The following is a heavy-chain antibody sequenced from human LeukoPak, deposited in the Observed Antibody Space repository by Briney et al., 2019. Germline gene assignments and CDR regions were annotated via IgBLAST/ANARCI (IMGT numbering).Heavy chain of an antibody. V-gene: IGHV1-69*13. CDR1: GGTFKNYA. CDR2: ILPIFGTT. J-gene: IGHJ3*02. Sequence: SVKVSCKASGGTFKNYAISWVRQAPGQGLEWMGGILPIFGTTNYAQKFQARVTITADESTSTAYMEMSSLRSEDTAVYYCARGDYYDSSAMGAFDIWGQGTMVTVSS. CDR3: ARGDYYDSSAMGAFDI. D-gene: IGHD3-22*01.